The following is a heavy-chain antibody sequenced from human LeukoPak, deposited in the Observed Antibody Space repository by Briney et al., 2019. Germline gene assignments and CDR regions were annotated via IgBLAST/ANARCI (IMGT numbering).Heavy chain of an antibody. CDR2: IYTSGST. D-gene: IGHD4-17*01. J-gene: IGHJ4*02. CDR1: GGSISSGSYY. CDR3: AGGTVTTPIDY. V-gene: IGHV4-61*02. Sequence: SETLSLTCTVSGGSISSGSYYWSWIRQPAGTGLEWIGRIYTSGSTNYNPSLKSRVTISVDTSKNQFSLKLSSVTAADTAVYYCAGGTVTTPIDYWGQGTLVTVSS.